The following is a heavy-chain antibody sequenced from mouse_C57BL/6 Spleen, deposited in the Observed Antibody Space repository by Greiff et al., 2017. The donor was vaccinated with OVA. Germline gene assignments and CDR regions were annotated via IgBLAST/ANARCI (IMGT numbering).Heavy chain of an antibody. CDR3: ARGSSGYGYYAMDY. V-gene: IGHV1-42*01. CDR1: GYSFTGYY. Sequence: EVQLQQSGPELVKPGASVKISCKASGYSFTGYYMNWVKQSPEKSLEWIGEINPSTGGTTYNQKFKAKATLTVDKSSSTAYMQLKSLTSEDSAVYYCARGSSGYGYYAMDYWGQGTSVTVSS. D-gene: IGHD3-2*02. CDR2: INPSTGGT. J-gene: IGHJ4*01.